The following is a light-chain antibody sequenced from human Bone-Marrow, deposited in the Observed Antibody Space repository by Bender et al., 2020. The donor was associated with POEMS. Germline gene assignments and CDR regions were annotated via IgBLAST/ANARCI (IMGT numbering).Light chain of an antibody. CDR1: NSDIGSYPF. V-gene: IGLV2-23*01. Sequence: QSALTQPASVSGSPGQSITISCTGTNSDIGSYPFVSWYQQHPGKAPKLIIYEANKRPSGISNRFSGSKSGFLASLTIWTLQAEDEAEYFCCSYAGSSTWVFGGGTKVTVL. CDR2: EAN. J-gene: IGLJ3*02. CDR3: CSYAGSSTWV.